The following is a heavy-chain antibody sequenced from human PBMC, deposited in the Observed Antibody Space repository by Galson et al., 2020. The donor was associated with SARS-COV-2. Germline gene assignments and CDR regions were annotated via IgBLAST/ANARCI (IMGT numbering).Heavy chain of an antibody. CDR1: GGSISSGTYY. Sequence: SETLSLTCTVSGGSISSGTYYWTWIRQPAGKGLEWIGRIYTSGSTNYNPSLKSRVTISVDTSKNQFSLKLSSVTAADTAVYYCARDHKTTDFWSGYVVPGIRFGPWGQGTLVPVSS. CDR2: IYTSGST. J-gene: IGHJ5*02. CDR3: ARDHKTTDFWSGYVVPGIRFGP. V-gene: IGHV4-61*02. D-gene: IGHD3-3*01.